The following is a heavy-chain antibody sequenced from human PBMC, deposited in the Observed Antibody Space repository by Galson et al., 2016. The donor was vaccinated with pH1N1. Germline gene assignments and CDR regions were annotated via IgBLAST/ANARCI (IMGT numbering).Heavy chain of an antibody. J-gene: IGHJ4*02. CDR1: GGSISSSSYY. CDR3: ARVDFGGKLGD. Sequence: ETLSLTCTVSGGSISSSSYYWGWFRQPPGKGLEWLGDGYFNGDTYFNPSLKRRVTISVDTSRNQFSLKLTSVTAADTAVYFCARVDFGGKLGDWGQGTQVTVSS. V-gene: IGHV4-39*01. D-gene: IGHD3-10*01. CDR2: GYFNGDT.